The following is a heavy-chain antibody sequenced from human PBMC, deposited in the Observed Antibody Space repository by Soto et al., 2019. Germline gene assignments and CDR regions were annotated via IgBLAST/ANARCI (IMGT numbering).Heavy chain of an antibody. Sequence: SGPTLVNPTETLTLTCTVSGFSLSNARMGVSWIRQPPGKALEWLAHIFSNDEKSYSTSLKSRLTISKDTSKSQVVLTMTNMDPVDTATYYCARISRGYFGWLLGYWGQGTLVTVSS. CDR3: ARISRGYFGWLLGY. CDR2: IFSNDEK. CDR1: GFSLSNARMG. J-gene: IGHJ4*02. D-gene: IGHD3-9*01. V-gene: IGHV2-26*01.